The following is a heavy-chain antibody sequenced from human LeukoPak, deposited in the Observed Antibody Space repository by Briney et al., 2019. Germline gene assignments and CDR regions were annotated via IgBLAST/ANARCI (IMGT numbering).Heavy chain of an antibody. CDR1: GGSISSYY. V-gene: IGHV4-59*08. D-gene: IGHD1-26*01. Sequence: KASETLSLTCTVSGGSISSYYWSWLRQPPGKGLEWIGYIYYSGSTNYNPSLKSRVTISVDTSKNQFSLKLSSVTAADTAVYYCARGYSGSQGAFDIWGQGTMVTVSS. J-gene: IGHJ3*02. CDR3: ARGYSGSQGAFDI. CDR2: IYYSGST.